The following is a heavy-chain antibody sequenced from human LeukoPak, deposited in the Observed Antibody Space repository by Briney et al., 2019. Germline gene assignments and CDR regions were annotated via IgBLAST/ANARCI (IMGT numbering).Heavy chain of an antibody. CDR1: GGSISSYY. D-gene: IGHD1-26*01. J-gene: IGHJ4*02. Sequence: PSETLSLTCTVSGGSISSYYWSWLRQPAGKGLEWIGRIYTSGSANYNPSLKSRVTMSVDISKNQFSLKLSSVTAADTAVYYCARYMDSGSALDYWGQGTLVTVSS. CDR2: IYTSGSA. V-gene: IGHV4-4*07. CDR3: ARYMDSGSALDY.